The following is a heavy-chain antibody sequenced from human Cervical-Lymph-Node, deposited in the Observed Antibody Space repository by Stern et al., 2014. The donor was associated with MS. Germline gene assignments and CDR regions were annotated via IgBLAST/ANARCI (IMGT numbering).Heavy chain of an antibody. V-gene: IGHV1-2*06. Sequence: QMQLVQSGAEVKKPGASVKVSCKAAGYSFTGNYIHWLRQAPGQGLEWMGRTNPNSGDSNYALKFQGRVTMTRDTSISTAYMNLNRLGIDDTAVYYCARERGRAGPAMADYWGQGTLVTVSS. D-gene: IGHD5-18*01. J-gene: IGHJ4*02. CDR3: ARERGRAGPAMADY. CDR1: GYSFTGNY. CDR2: TNPNSGDS.